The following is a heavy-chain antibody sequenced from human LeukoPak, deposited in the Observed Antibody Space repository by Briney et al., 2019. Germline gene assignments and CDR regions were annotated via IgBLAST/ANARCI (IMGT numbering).Heavy chain of an antibody. CDR2: MNPNSGNT. CDR1: GYTFTSYY. J-gene: IGHJ6*03. D-gene: IGHD3-3*01. CDR3: ARARYETRIWPKSRYDYYHYMDV. V-gene: IGHV1-8*03. Sequence: GASVKVSCKASGYTFTSYYMHWVRQAPGQGLEWMGWMNPNSGNTGYAQKFQGRVTITRNTSISTAYMELSSLRSEDMAVYYCARARYETRIWPKSRYDYYHYMDVWGKGTTVTVSS.